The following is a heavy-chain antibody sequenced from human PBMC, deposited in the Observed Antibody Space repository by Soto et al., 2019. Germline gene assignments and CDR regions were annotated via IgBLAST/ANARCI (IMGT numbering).Heavy chain of an antibody. CDR2: IVGGNGDT. V-gene: IGHV1-58*01. D-gene: IGHD2-2*01. CDR3: AARHCTTSSCHGYFYFYGLDV. J-gene: IGHJ6*02. Sequence: GASVKVSCKTSGFSLSDSAVQWVRQSRGQRLEWIGWIVGGNGDTNFAQKFQDRVTITRDMSTNTAYMALNGLRSDDTAVYYCAARHCTTSSCHGYFYFYGLDVWGQGTTVTVSS. CDR1: GFSLSDSA.